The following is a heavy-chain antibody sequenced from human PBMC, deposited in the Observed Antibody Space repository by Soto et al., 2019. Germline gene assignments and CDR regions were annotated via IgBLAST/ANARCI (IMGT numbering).Heavy chain of an antibody. CDR3: ARGQRITMIVVVTPYFQH. V-gene: IGHV4-34*01. CDR2: INHSGST. D-gene: IGHD3-22*01. J-gene: IGHJ1*01. CDR1: GGSFSGYY. Sequence: QVQLQQWGAGLLKPSETLSLTCAVYGGSFSGYYWSWIRQPPGKGLEWIGEINHSGSTNYNPSLKSRVTISVDTCKNQFSLKLSSVTAADTAVYYCARGQRITMIVVVTPYFQHWGQGTLVTVSS.